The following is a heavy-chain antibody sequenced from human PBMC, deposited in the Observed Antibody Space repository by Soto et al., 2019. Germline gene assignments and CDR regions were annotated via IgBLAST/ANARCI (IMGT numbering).Heavy chain of an antibody. CDR2: IYPRDSDT. V-gene: IGHV5-51*01. CDR3: ARPPLPGYSIHFNS. CDR1: GYTFSNFW. Sequence: RGESLKISCQSSGYTFSNFWIGWVRQLPGKGLEWMGIIYPRDSDTRYSPSFQGQVTISADRSTGTAFLQWRSLKASDTALYYCARPPLPGYSIHFNSWGQGTLVTVSS. D-gene: IGHD2-15*01. J-gene: IGHJ4*02.